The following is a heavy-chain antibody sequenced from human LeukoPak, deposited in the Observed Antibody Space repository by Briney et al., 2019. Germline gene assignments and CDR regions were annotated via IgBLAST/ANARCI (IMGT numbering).Heavy chain of an antibody. CDR2: ISWNSGSI. CDR3: AKDIASEAFDI. V-gene: IGHV3-9*01. Sequence: GGSLRLSCAASGFTFSSYSMNWVRQAPGKGLEWVSGISWNSGSIGYADSVKGRFTISRDNAKNSLYLQMNSLRAEDTALYYCAKDIASEAFDIWGQGTMVTVSS. J-gene: IGHJ3*02. CDR1: GFTFSSYS.